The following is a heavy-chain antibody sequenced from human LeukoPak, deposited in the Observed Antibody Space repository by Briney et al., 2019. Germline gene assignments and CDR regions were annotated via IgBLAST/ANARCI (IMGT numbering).Heavy chain of an antibody. J-gene: IGHJ4*02. Sequence: SETLSLTCAVSGGSISSSNWWSWVRPPPGKGLDWIGHFYYSGSTNYNPSLKSRVTISVDTSRNQFSLKLTSVTAADTAVYYCARGQGGNYYLNYFDYWGQGALVTVSS. D-gene: IGHD1-26*01. CDR1: GGSISSSNW. CDR2: FYYSGST. CDR3: ARGQGGNYYLNYFDY. V-gene: IGHV4-4*02.